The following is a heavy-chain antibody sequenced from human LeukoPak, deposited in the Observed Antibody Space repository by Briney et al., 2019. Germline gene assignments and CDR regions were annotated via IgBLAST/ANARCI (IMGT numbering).Heavy chain of an antibody. Sequence: PSETLSLTCAVYGGSFSGYYWSWIRQPPGKGLEWIGEINHSGSTNYNPSLRSRVTISVDTSKNQFSLKLSSVTAADTAVYYCAGGVFWWHYYYYMDVWGKGTTVTVSS. V-gene: IGHV4-34*01. CDR2: INHSGST. D-gene: IGHD2-8*02. J-gene: IGHJ6*03. CDR1: GGSFSGYY. CDR3: AGGVFWWHYYYYMDV.